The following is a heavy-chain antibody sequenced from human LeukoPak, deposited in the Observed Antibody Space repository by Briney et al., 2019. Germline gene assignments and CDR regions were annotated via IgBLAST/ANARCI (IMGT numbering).Heavy chain of an antibody. CDR3: ARVRSSSWYDY. V-gene: IGHV3-53*01. J-gene: IGHJ4*02. CDR2: IYSGGST. D-gene: IGHD6-13*01. CDR1: GYTFSRYA. Sequence: QPGGSLRLSCAASGYTFSRYAMSWVRQAPGKGLEWVSVIYSGGSTYYADSVKGRFTISRDNSKNTLYLQMNSLRAEDTAVYYCARVRSSSWYDYWGQGTLVTVSS.